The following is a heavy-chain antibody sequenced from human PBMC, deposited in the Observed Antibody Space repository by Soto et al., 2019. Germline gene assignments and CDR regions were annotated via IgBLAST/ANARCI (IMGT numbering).Heavy chain of an antibody. J-gene: IGHJ4*02. CDR1: GFTFSSYS. D-gene: IGHD2-21*01. CDR3: ASGVRFLDY. CDR2: ISSSNTYI. V-gene: IGHV3-21*01. Sequence: EVQLVESGGGLVKPGGSLRLSCAASGFTFSSYSMNWVRQAPGKGLEWVSSISSSNTYIYYADSVRGRFTISRDNAKNSLYLQMNNLRAEDTAVYYCASGVRFLDYWGQGTLVTVSS.